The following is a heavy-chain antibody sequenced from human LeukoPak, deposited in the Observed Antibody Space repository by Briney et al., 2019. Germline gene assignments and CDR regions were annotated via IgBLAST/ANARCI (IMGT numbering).Heavy chain of an antibody. J-gene: IGHJ6*03. D-gene: IGHD6-19*01. Sequence: TSETLSLTCTVSGGSISSYYWSWIWQPAGKGLEWIGCIYTSGNTNYHPSLKSGATMSVNTPTNQCSLKLTSVTAAATAVNYCARASVYSSGYYMDVWGKGTTVTISS. CDR1: GGSISSYY. V-gene: IGHV4-4*07. CDR3: ARASVYSSGYYMDV. CDR2: IYTSGNT.